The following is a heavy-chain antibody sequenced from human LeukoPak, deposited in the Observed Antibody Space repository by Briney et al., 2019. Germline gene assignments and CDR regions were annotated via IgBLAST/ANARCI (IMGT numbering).Heavy chain of an antibody. CDR2: MNPNTGNT. CDR3: ARGVVAAANYYMDV. CDR1: GYTFTSYD. Sequence: ASVKVSRKASGYTFTSYDINWVRQATGQGLEWMGWMNPNTGNTGYAQKFQGRVTMTSNTSRSTAYMELSSLRFEDSAVYYCARGVVAAANYYMDVWGKGTPVTVSS. V-gene: IGHV1-8*01. J-gene: IGHJ6*03. D-gene: IGHD2-2*01.